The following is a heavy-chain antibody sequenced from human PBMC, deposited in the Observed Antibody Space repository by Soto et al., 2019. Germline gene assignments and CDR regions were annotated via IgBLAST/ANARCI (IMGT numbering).Heavy chain of an antibody. D-gene: IGHD3-3*01. V-gene: IGHV3-30-3*01. J-gene: IGHJ4*02. CDR3: ARDPGGTDFAEWTYYFDY. CDR2: ISYDGSNK. Sequence: QVQLVESGGGVVQPGRSLRLSCAASGFTFSSYAMHWVRQAPGKGLEWVAVISYDGSNKYYADSVKGRFTISRDNSKNPVYLKMNSLRAEDTAVYYCARDPGGTDFAEWTYYFDYWGQGTLVTVSS. CDR1: GFTFSSYA.